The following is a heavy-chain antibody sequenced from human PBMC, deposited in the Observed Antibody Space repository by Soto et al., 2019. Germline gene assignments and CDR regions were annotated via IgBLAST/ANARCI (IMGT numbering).Heavy chain of an antibody. J-gene: IGHJ1*01. CDR1: GFTFTNYW. Sequence: EVQLVQSGGGSVQPGGSLRLSCAASGFTFTNYWMHWVRQVPGKGLVWVSRIDGVGTGTSYSDSVRGRFTISRDTAETTLYLQMNRLRAEDTAVYYCTTVFEDWGQGTPVTVSS. CDR2: IDGVGTGT. V-gene: IGHV3-74*01. CDR3: TTVFED. D-gene: IGHD3-3*01.